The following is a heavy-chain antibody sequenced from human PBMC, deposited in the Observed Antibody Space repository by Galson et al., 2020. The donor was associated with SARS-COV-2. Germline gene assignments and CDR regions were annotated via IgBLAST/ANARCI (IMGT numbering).Heavy chain of an antibody. J-gene: IGHJ6*02. CDR1: GFTVSSNY. CDR2: IYSGGST. CDR3: ARGITMVREYYYYGMDV. Sequence: GESLKISCAASGFTVSSNYMSWVRQAPGKGLEWVSVIYSGGSTYYADSVKGRFTISRDNSKNTLYLQMNSLRAEDTAVYYCARGITMVREYYYYGMDVWGQGTTVTVSS. D-gene: IGHD3-10*01. V-gene: IGHV3-53*01.